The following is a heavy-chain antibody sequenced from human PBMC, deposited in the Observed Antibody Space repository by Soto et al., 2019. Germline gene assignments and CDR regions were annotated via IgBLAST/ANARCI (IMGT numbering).Heavy chain of an antibody. CDR3: GRTQYSSDSYEDY. Sequence: GGSLRLSCAASGSTFSNHWMNWVRQAPGRGLEWVGRIKTKADGGTTDYAAPVKGRFSISTHNSKNTLYLQMNSLRAEDTAVYHCGRTQYSSDSYEDYWGQGTLVTVSS. D-gene: IGHD6-19*01. J-gene: IGHJ4*02. V-gene: IGHV3-15*07. CDR1: GSTFSNHW. CDR2: IKTKADGGTT.